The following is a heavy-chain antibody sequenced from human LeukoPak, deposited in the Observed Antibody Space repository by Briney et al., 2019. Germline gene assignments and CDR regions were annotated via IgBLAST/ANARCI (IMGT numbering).Heavy chain of an antibody. J-gene: IGHJ6*02. D-gene: IGHD3-10*01. Sequence: GGSLRLSCAASGFTFSSYSMNWDRQAPGKGLEWVSSISSSSSYIYYADSVKGRFTISRDNAKNSLYLQMNSLRAEDTAVYYCAREKGMFGMDVWGQGTTVTVSS. CDR3: AREKGMFGMDV. V-gene: IGHV3-21*01. CDR1: GFTFSSYS. CDR2: ISSSSSYI.